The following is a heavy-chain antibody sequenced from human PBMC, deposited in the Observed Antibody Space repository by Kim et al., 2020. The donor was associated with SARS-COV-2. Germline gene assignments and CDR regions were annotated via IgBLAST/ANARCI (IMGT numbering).Heavy chain of an antibody. CDR3: AKDRSYLFDY. CDR2: ISSSATLI. Sequence: GGSLRLSCAASGFTFSLYSMHWVRQAPGKGLEWVSSISSSATLIFYADAVRGRFTISRDNARNSLYLQMNSLRDEDTAVYYCAKDRSYLFDYWGQGTLVT. D-gene: IGHD1-26*01. CDR1: GFTFSLYS. V-gene: IGHV3-48*02. J-gene: IGHJ4*02.